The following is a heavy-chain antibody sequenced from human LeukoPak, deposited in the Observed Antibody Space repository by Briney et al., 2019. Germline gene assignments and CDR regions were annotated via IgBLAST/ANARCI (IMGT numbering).Heavy chain of an antibody. V-gene: IGHV3-7*01. CDR1: GFTFSSYW. Sequence: PTGGSLRLSCAASGFTFSSYWMSWVRQPPGKGLEWVANIKQDGSERYYVDSVKGRFTISRDNAKNSLYLQMNSLRAEDTAVYYCARVIVGARPNDYWGQGTLVTVSS. CDR2: IKQDGSER. D-gene: IGHD1-26*01. CDR3: ARVIVGARPNDY. J-gene: IGHJ4*02.